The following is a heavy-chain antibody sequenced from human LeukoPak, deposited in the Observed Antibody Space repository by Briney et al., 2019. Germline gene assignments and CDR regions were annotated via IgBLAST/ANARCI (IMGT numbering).Heavy chain of an antibody. J-gene: IGHJ4*02. Sequence: SETLSLTCTVSGYSISSGYYWGWIRQPAGKGLEWIGRIYTSGSTNYNPSLKSRVTMSVDTSKNQFSLKLSSVTAADTAVYYCARDDQGGFDYWGQGTLVTVSS. D-gene: IGHD3-16*01. CDR3: ARDDQGGFDY. V-gene: IGHV4-4*07. CDR1: GYSISSGYY. CDR2: IYTSGST.